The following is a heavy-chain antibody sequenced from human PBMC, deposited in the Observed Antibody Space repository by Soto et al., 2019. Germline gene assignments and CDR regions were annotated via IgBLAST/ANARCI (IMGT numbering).Heavy chain of an antibody. J-gene: IGHJ4*02. Sequence: QVQLQESGPGLVKPSETLSLTCTVSGGSVSSGSYYWSWIRQPPGKGLEWIGYIYYSGSTNYNPSLKSRVTISVDTSKNQFSLKLSSVTAADTAVYYCARISGYSYGLPPFFDYSGQGTLVTVSS. CDR1: GGSVSSGSYY. CDR2: IYYSGST. D-gene: IGHD5-18*01. V-gene: IGHV4-61*01. CDR3: ARISGYSYGLPPFFDY.